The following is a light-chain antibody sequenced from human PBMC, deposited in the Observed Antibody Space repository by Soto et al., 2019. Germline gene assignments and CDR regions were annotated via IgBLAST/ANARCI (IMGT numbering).Light chain of an antibody. CDR2: GTS. V-gene: IGKV3-15*01. CDR3: QQYTNWPPMST. J-gene: IGKJ2*01. Sequence: EIVMTQSPDTLSVSPGERATLSCRASQNVGRNVAWYQQRPGQAPRLLIHGTSTRAADIPARFSGSVSGTEFTLTINSLQPEDFVIYYCQQYTNWPPMSTFGQGTKLEMK. CDR1: QNVGRN.